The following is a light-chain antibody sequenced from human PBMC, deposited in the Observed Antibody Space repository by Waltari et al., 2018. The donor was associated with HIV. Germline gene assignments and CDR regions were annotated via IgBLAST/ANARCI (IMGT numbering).Light chain of an antibody. V-gene: IGLV1-47*01. CDR2: RNN. J-gene: IGLJ2*01. Sequence: SVLTQPPSASGTPGQRVTISCSGSTSTIGSNHVFWYQHLPGAALKLLIHRNNQRPSGVPDRFSGSTSGTSASLAISGLRSEDEADYYCVAWDDSLRGVVFGGGTKVAAL. CDR3: VAWDDSLRGVV. CDR1: TSTIGSNH.